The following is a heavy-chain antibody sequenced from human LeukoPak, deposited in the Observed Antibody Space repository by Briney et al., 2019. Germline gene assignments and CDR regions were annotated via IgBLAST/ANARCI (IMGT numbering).Heavy chain of an antibody. V-gene: IGHV4-39*07. CDR2: IYYSGST. D-gene: IGHD6-6*01. CDR1: GGSFSGYY. CDR3: ARASYSSSSAAFDI. Sequence: PSETLSLTCTVYGGSFSGYYWGWIRQPPGKGLEWIGSIYYSGSTYYNPSLKSRVTISVDTSKNQFSLKLSSMTAADTAVYYCARASYSSSSAAFDIWGQGTMVTVSS. J-gene: IGHJ3*02.